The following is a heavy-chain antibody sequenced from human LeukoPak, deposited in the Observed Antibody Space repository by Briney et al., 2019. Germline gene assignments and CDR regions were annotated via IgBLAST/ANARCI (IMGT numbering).Heavy chain of an antibody. J-gene: IGHJ4*02. CDR2: INSNSGGT. CDR3: ARGNRNTRDLDY. Sequence: GASVKVSCKASGYTFTGYYIHWVRQAPGQGLEWMGWINSNSGGTNYAQKFQGRVTITADESTSTAYMELSSLRSEDTAVYYCARGNRNTRDLDYWGQGTLVTVSS. V-gene: IGHV1-2*02. CDR1: GYTFTGYY. D-gene: IGHD1-14*01.